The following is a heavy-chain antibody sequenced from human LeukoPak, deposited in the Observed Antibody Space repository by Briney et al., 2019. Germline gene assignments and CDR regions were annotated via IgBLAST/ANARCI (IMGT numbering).Heavy chain of an antibody. D-gene: IGHD3-22*01. J-gene: IGHJ4*02. CDR2: ISGSTTK. V-gene: IGHV3-48*02. CDR3: AREMAHYFDSSGYSF. CDR1: GFTFSSYS. Sequence: GGSLRLSCAASGFTFSSYSMNWVRQAPGKGLEWNSYISGSTTKFYVDSVKGRFTISRDNAKNSLYLQMNSLRDEDTAVYYCAREMAHYFDSSGYSFWGQGTLVTVSS.